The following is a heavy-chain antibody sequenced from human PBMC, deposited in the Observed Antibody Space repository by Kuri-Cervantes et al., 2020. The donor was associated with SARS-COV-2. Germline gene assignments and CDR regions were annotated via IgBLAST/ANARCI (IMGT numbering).Heavy chain of an antibody. CDR1: GFTFSSYA. V-gene: IGHV3-30-3*01. D-gene: IGHD2-21*01. CDR3: ARDRVGVHDY. Sequence: GGSLRLSCAASGFTFSSYAIHWVRQAPGKGLEWVAIISYDGINKSYADSVKGRFTISRDNFNNTLYLQMNSLRVEDTAVYYCARDRVGVHDYWGQGTLVTVSS. CDR2: ISYDGINK. J-gene: IGHJ4*02.